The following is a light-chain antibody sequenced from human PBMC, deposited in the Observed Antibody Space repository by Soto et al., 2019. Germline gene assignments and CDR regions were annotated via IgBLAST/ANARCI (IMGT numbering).Light chain of an antibody. CDR2: AAS. V-gene: IGKV1-27*01. Sequence: DIQMTQSPSSLSASVGDRVTITCRASQDINNYLAWYQQKPGKPPKLLIYAASTLQSGVPSRFSGGGSGTDFTLTINSLLLEDVATYYCQRYNNGPPVTFGPGTKV. J-gene: IGKJ3*01. CDR3: QRYNNGPPVT. CDR1: QDINNY.